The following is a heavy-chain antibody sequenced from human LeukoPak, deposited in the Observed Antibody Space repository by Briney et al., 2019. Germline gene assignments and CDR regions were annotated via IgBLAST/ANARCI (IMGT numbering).Heavy chain of an antibody. D-gene: IGHD3-9*01. J-gene: IGHJ5*02. Sequence: GRSLRLSCAASGFTFSSYAMSWVRQAPGKGLEWVSAISGSGGSTYYADSVKGRFTISRDNSKNTLYLQMNSLRAEDTAVYYCAKVNLNYDILTGYYWNWFDPWGQGTLVTVSS. CDR3: AKVNLNYDILTGYYWNWFDP. CDR2: ISGSGGST. CDR1: GFTFSSYA. V-gene: IGHV3-23*01.